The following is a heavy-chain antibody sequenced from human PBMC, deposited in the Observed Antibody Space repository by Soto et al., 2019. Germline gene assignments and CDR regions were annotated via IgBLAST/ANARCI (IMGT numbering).Heavy chain of an antibody. CDR3: AKTGAWDLLGALDH. J-gene: IGHJ1*01. CDR1: GGSISAAGYS. D-gene: IGHD1-26*01. CDR2: IYHSGTF. Sequence: PSETLSLTCAVSGGSISAAGYSWSWIRQPPGGGLEWVGYIYHSGTFLYNPSLKTRLTMSLDRSNNQFSLTLNSVTAADTAVYYCAKTGAWDLLGALDHWGQGTLVTVSS. V-gene: IGHV4-30-2*01.